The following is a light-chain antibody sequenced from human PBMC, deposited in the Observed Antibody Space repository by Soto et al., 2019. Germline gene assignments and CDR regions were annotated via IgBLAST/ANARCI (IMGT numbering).Light chain of an antibody. Sequence: EMVMTQSPATLSVSPGERATLSCRASQSVSSNLAWYQQKPGQAPRLLIYGASSRATGIPDRFSGSGSGTDFTLTISRLEPEDFAVYYCQQHGTSPITFGQGTRLEVK. CDR1: QSVSSN. CDR2: GAS. CDR3: QQHGTSPIT. J-gene: IGKJ5*01. V-gene: IGKV3-20*01.